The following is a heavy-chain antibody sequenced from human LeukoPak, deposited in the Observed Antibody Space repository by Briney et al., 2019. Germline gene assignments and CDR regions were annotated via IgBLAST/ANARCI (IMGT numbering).Heavy chain of an antibody. D-gene: IGHD3-22*01. V-gene: IGHV3-30*03. CDR2: LSDDGSNK. CDR3: ARGRGEDYYDSSGYPGGY. CDR1: RFTFSYFA. Sequence: GRSLRLSCAASRFTFSYFAMHWVRQAPGKGLEWVAVLSDDGSNKFYADSVKGRFTISRDNSKNTLYLQMGSLRAEDMAVYYCARGRGEDYYDSSGYPGGYWGQGTLVTVSS. J-gene: IGHJ4*02.